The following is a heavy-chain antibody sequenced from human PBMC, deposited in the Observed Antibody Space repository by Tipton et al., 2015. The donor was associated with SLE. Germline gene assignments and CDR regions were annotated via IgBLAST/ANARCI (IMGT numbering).Heavy chain of an antibody. CDR2: IGYVYRSQST. V-gene: IGHV4-59*08. CDR3: ARHRTYSSSWDGYNWFDP. CDR1: GGSINDHY. J-gene: IGHJ5*02. Sequence: TLSLTCTVSGGSINDHYWTWIRQPPGKGLEWIGYIGYVYRSQSTDYNASLKSRVTMSLESPKNQFSLKLSSVTAADTAVYYCARHRTYSSSWDGYNWFDPWGQGTLVTVSS. D-gene: IGHD6-13*01.